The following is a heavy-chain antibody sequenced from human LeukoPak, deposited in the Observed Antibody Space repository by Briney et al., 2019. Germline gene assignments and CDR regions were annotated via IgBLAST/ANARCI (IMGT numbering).Heavy chain of an antibody. J-gene: IGHJ6*02. Sequence: SGTLSLTCAVYGGSFSGYYWSWIRQPPGKGLEWIGEINHSGSTNYNPSLKSRVTISVDTSKNQFSLKLSSVTAADTAVYYCARVLRADYYGMDVWGQGTTVTVSS. D-gene: IGHD4/OR15-4a*01. CDR1: GGSFSGYY. V-gene: IGHV4-34*01. CDR3: ARVLRADYYGMDV. CDR2: INHSGST.